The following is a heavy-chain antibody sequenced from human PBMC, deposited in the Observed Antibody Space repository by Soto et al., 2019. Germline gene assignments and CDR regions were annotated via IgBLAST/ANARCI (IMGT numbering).Heavy chain of an antibody. V-gene: IGHV4-30-4*01. CDR2: IYYTGNT. CDR1: GASISGGDYY. Sequence: QVQLQESGPGLVKPSQTLSFTCTVSGASISGGDYYWTWIRQPPGKGLEWIGSIYYTGNTYSNPSLESRLSISVDPSSNQFALRLTSVTAPDTAIYYCARATYDSSTYYLDYWGQGTLVTVSS. D-gene: IGHD3-22*01. J-gene: IGHJ4*02. CDR3: ARATYDSSTYYLDY.